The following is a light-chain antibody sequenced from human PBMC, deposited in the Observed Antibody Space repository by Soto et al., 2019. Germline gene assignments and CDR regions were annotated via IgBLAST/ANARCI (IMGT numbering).Light chain of an antibody. CDR2: GAS. J-gene: IGKJ2*01. V-gene: IGKV3-15*01. Sequence: EIVMTQSPATLYVSPGERATLSCRASQSVSSNLAWYKQKPGQAPRLLIYGASTRATAIPARFSGSGSGTEFTLTISSLQSEDFAVYYCQHYNNWPYTFGQGTKMEIK. CDR3: QHYNNWPYT. CDR1: QSVSSN.